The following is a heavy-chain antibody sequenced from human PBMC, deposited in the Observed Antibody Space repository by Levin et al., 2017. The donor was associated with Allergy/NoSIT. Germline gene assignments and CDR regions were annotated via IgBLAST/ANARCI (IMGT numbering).Heavy chain of an antibody. D-gene: IGHD3-9*01. Sequence: GESLKISCAASGFTFSSYEMNWVRQAPGKGLEWVSYISSSGSTIYYADSVKGRFTISRDNAKNSLYLQMNSLRAEDTAVYYCARGGDILTGYLLGYYFDYWGQGTLVTVSS. CDR2: ISSSGSTI. V-gene: IGHV3-48*03. CDR3: ARGGDILTGYLLGYYFDY. J-gene: IGHJ4*02. CDR1: GFTFSSYE.